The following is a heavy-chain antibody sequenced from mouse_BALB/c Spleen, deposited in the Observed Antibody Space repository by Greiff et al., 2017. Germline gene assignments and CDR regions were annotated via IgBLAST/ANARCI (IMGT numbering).Heavy chain of an antibody. Sequence: EVQRVESGGGLVKPGGSLKLSCAASGFAFSSYDMSWVRQTPEKRLEWVAYISSGGGSTYYPDTVKGRFTISRDNAKNTLYLQMSSLKSEDTAMYYCARVYYGNYGGSYFAMDYWGQGTSVTVSS. D-gene: IGHD2-1*01. CDR1: GFAFSSYD. CDR3: ARVYYGNYGGSYFAMDY. CDR2: ISSGGGST. J-gene: IGHJ4*01. V-gene: IGHV5-12-1*01.